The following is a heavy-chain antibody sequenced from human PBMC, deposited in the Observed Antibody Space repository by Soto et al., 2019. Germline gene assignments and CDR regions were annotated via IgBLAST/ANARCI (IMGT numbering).Heavy chain of an antibody. V-gene: IGHV1-18*01. D-gene: IGHD2-2*01. CDR2: ISAYNGNT. Sequence: ASVKVSCKASGYTFTSYSISWVRQSPGQGLEWMGWISAYNGNTNYAQKLQGRVTMTTDTSTSTAYMELRSLRSDDTAVYYCARGGDIVVVPAAMGSRPVIINGMDVWGQGTTVTVSS. CDR3: ARGGDIVVVPAAMGSRPVIINGMDV. CDR1: GYTFTSYS. J-gene: IGHJ6*02.